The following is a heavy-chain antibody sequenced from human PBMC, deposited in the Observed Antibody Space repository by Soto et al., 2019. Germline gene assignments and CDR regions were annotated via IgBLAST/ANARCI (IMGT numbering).Heavy chain of an antibody. D-gene: IGHD6-19*01. Sequence: SVKVSCKASGGTFSSYAISWVRQAPGQGLEWMGGIIPIFGTANYAQKFQGRVTITADESTSTAYMELSSLRSEDTAVYYCARDVIRTRIAVAGMFDPWGQGTLVTVSS. J-gene: IGHJ5*02. V-gene: IGHV1-69*13. CDR3: ARDVIRTRIAVAGMFDP. CDR2: IIPIFGTA. CDR1: GGTFSSYA.